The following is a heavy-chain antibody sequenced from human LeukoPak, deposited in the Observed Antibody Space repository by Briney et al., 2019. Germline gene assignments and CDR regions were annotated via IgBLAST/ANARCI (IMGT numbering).Heavy chain of an antibody. V-gene: IGHV1-69*05. CDR2: IIPIFGTA. D-gene: IGHD2-8*01. CDR3: ARVVRQDIVLMVYAIGGAFDI. CDR1: GGTFSSYA. J-gene: IGHJ3*02. Sequence: SVKVSCKASGGTFSSYAISWVRQAPGQGLEWMGGIIPIFGTANYAQKFQGRVTITTDESTSTAYMELSSLRSEDTAVYYCARVVRQDIVLMVYAIGGAFDIWGQGTMVTVSS.